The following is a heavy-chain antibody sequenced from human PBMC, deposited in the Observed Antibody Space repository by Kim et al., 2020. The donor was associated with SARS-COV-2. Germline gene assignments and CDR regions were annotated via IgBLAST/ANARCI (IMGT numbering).Heavy chain of an antibody. V-gene: IGHV1-69*13. Sequence: SVKVSCKASGGTFSSYAISWVRQAPGQGLEWMGGIIPIFGTANYAQKFQGRVTITADESTSTAYMELSSLRSEDMAVYYCARDNGEGVTMIVVAENWFDPWGQGTLVTVSS. D-gene: IGHD3-22*01. CDR1: GGTFSSYA. CDR3: ARDNGEGVTMIVVAENWFDP. CDR2: IIPIFGTA. J-gene: IGHJ5*02.